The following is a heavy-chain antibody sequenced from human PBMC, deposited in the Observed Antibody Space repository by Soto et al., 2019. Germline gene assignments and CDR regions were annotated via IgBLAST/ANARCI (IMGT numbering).Heavy chain of an antibody. V-gene: IGHV3-23*01. Sequence: EVQLLESGGGLVQPGGSLRLSCAASGFTFSSYAMSWVRQAPGKGLEWVSAISGSGGSTYYADSVKGRFTISRDNSNNRLDLQMNSLRAEDTAVYCCANGMVRGEDWGQGTLVTVSS. J-gene: IGHJ4*02. CDR3: ANGMVRGED. CDR2: ISGSGGST. CDR1: GFTFSSYA. D-gene: IGHD3-10*01.